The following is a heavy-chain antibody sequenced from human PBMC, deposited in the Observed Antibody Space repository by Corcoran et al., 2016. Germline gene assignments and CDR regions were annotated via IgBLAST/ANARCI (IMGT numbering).Heavy chain of an antibody. CDR2: ISYDGSNK. CDR3: AKDLWYCSSTSCYRQWYYYYGMDV. CDR1: GFTFSRSG. J-gene: IGHJ6*02. V-gene: IGHV3-30*18. Sequence: QVQLEESGGGVVQPGRSLRLSCAASGFTFSRSGMHWARQAPGKGLEWVAVISYDGSNKYYADSVKGRFTISRDNSKNTLYLQMKSLRAENRAVEYCAKDLWYCSSTSCYRQWYYYYGMDVWGQGTTVTVSS. D-gene: IGHD2-2*01.